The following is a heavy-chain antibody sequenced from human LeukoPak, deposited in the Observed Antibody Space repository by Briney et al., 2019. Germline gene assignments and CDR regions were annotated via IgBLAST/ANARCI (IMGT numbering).Heavy chain of an antibody. J-gene: IGHJ5*02. CDR3: VRVRRIGAALGWFDP. CDR1: GFTFSSYA. Sequence: PGGSLRLSCAASGFTFSSYAMSWVRQAPGKGLEWVSAISGSGGSTYYADSMKGRFTISRDNSKNTLYLQMNSLRAADTAVYYCVRVRRIGAALGWFDPWGQGTLVTVSS. V-gene: IGHV3-23*01. D-gene: IGHD6-13*01. CDR2: ISGSGGST.